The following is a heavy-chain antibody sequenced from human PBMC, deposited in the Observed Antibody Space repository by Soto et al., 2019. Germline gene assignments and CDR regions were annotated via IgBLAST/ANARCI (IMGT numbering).Heavy chain of an antibody. V-gene: IGHV3-23*01. Sequence: GGSMRLACAASGFTFSSYAMSWVRQAPGKGLEWVSAISGSGGSTYYADSVKGRFTISRDNSKNTLYLQMNSLRAEDTAVYYCAKVRYDSSGYYDYWGQGTLVTVSS. CDR2: ISGSGGST. CDR3: AKVRYDSSGYYDY. D-gene: IGHD3-22*01. J-gene: IGHJ4*02. CDR1: GFTFSSYA.